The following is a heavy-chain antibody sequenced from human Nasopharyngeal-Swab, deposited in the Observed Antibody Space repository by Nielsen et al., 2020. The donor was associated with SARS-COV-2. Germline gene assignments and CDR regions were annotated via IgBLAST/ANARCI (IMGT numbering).Heavy chain of an antibody. V-gene: IGHV3-23*01. CDR1: GFTFSSYA. J-gene: IGHJ4*02. CDR3: AKDISEMATILDY. D-gene: IGHD5-24*01. Sequence: GGSLRLSCAASGFTFSSYAMSWVRQTPGKGLEWVSAISGSGGSTYYADSVKGRFTISRDNAKNSLYLQMNSLRAEDTALYYCAKDISEMATILDYWGQGTLVTVSS. CDR2: ISGSGGST.